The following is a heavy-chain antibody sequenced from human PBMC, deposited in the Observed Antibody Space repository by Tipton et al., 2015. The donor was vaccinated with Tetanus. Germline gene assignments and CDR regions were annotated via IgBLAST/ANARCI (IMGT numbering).Heavy chain of an antibody. CDR3: ARANYDFPKKGPFDS. J-gene: IGHJ4*02. V-gene: IGHV4-61*01. CDR2: TSPSGRT. CDR1: GGSIRSGSYQ. D-gene: IGHD3-3*01. Sequence: LRLSCTVSGGSIRSGSYQWNWIRQPPGKGLEWLAYTSPSGRTNSNYSLKSRITISQDMSQNQFSLRLASVTAADTAVYYCARANYDFPKKGPFDSWGQGALVIVSS.